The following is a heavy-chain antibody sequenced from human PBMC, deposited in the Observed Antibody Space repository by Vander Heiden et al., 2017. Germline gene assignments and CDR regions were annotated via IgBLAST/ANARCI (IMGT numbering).Heavy chain of an antibody. CDR2: ISGSANST. D-gene: IGHD2-21*02. V-gene: IGHV3-23*01. Sequence: RLSCAASGFAFINYAMTWVRQAPGKGREWVSAISGSANSTYYADSVRGLFTVARDNSKNTLYLHMNSLRAEDTAIYFCARVTKRGGYGLDVWGQGTTVTVSS. CDR1: GFAFINYA. J-gene: IGHJ6*02. CDR3: ARVTKRGGYGLDV.